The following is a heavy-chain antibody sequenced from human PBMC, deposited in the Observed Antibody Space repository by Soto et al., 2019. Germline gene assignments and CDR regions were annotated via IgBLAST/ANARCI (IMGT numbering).Heavy chain of an antibody. CDR2: ISSSSSTI. CDR3: AREPDGSCGWCYFYY. J-gene: IGHJ4*02. V-gene: IGHV3-48*01. Sequence: EVQLVESGGGLVQPGGSLRLSCAASGFTFSSYSMNWVRQAPGKGLEWVSYISSSSSTIYYADSVKGRFTISRDKAKNSLYLQMNSQRAEDTAVYYCAREPDGSCGWCYFYYLGQGTLVTVSS. D-gene: IGHD6-19*01. CDR1: GFTFSSYS.